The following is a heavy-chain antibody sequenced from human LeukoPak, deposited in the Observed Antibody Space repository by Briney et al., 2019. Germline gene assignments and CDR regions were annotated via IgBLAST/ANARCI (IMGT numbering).Heavy chain of an antibody. V-gene: IGHV4-59*08. D-gene: IGHD3-22*01. CDR1: GYSISTYY. CDR2: IRYSGSA. Sequence: SETLSLTCTVSGYSISTYYWSWVRQPPGKGLEWIGYIRYSGSANYNPSLRSRVTISIDTSKNHFSLKLISVTAADTAVYHCSRFVDGSMGYYFDYWGEGTLVTVSS. CDR3: SRFVDGSMGYYFDY. J-gene: IGHJ4*02.